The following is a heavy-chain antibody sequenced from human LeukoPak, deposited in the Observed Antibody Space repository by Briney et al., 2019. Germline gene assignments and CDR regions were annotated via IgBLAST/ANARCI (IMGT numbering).Heavy chain of an antibody. Sequence: PGGSLRLSCAASGFTFSIYAMHWVRQAPGKGLEHVSGISYNGSQTYYGNSVEDRFTISRDNAKNTVYLQMASLRVDDMAVYYCVRDRGGSGWYYFDYWGQGILVTVSS. CDR3: VRDRGGSGWYYFDY. D-gene: IGHD6-19*01. J-gene: IGHJ4*02. V-gene: IGHV3-64*01. CDR2: ISYNGSQT. CDR1: GFTFSIYA.